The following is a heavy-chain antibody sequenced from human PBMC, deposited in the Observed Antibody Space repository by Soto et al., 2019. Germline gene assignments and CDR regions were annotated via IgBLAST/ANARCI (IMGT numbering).Heavy chain of an antibody. CDR3: AKARCSTTNCYVPDY. D-gene: IGHD2-2*01. V-gene: IGHV3-23*01. CDR2: ISASGGSP. Sequence: EVRLSESGGGLVQPGGSLRLSCAASGFSFSTYTMAWVRQAPGQGLEWVSSISASGGSPSYADSVQGRFTISRDNPKNTLYLQLNSLRVEDTAMYYCAKARCSTTNCYVPDYWGQGTLVTVSS. J-gene: IGHJ4*02. CDR1: GFSFSTYT.